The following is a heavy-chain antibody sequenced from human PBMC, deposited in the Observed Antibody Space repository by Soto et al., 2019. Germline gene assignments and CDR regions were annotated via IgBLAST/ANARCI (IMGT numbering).Heavy chain of an antibody. D-gene: IGHD3-10*01. CDR1: GFTVSSNY. J-gene: IGHJ6*03. Sequence: EVQLVESGGGLVQPGGSQRLSCAASGFTVSSNYMSWVRQAPGKGLEWVSVIYSGGSTYYADSVKGRFTISRDNSKNTLYLQMNSLRAEDTAVYYCARDWYGSGSSYYYYYMDVWGKGTTVTVSS. V-gene: IGHV3-66*01. CDR2: IYSGGST. CDR3: ARDWYGSGSSYYYYYMDV.